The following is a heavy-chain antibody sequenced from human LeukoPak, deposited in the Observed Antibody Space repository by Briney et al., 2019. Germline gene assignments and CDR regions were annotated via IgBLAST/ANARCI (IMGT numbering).Heavy chain of an antibody. CDR2: ISYDGSNK. CDR1: GFTFSSYA. V-gene: IGHV3-30*04. D-gene: IGHD5-18*01. Sequence: GGSLRLSCAASGFTFSSYAMHWVGQAPGKGLEWVAVISYDGSNKYYADSVKGRFTISRDNSKNTLYLQMNSLRAEDTVVYYCARDSRGYSYGSDFDYWGQGTLVTVSS. J-gene: IGHJ4*02. CDR3: ARDSRGYSYGSDFDY.